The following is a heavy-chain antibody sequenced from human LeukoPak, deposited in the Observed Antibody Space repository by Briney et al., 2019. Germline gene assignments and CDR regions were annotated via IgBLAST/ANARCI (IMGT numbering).Heavy chain of an antibody. D-gene: IGHD1-26*01. CDR2: IYHGGNT. J-gene: IGHJ4*02. V-gene: IGHV4-38-2*02. CDR3: ASPIVGATVASDY. CDR1: GYSISSGYY. Sequence: SKTLSLTCTVSGYSISSGYYWGWIRQPPGKGLEWIGSIYHGGNTYYNPSLKSRVTISVDTSKNQFSLKLSSVTAADTAVYYCASPIVGATVASDYWGQGTLVTVSS.